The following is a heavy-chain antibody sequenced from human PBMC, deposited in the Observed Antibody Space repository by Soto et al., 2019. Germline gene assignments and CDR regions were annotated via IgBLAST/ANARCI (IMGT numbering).Heavy chain of an antibody. CDR3: ARQPTTGDTDLWFYP. Sequence: QLQLLESGPGLVKASETLSLTCNVSGGSISTSRSYWAWIRQPPGKGLEWLANIFYRGSTYYNPSLASRVTVSVDTSKNEFSLKLRSVTSADTAVYYCARQPTTGDTDLWFYPWGQGTLVTVSS. D-gene: IGHD2-21*01. CDR1: GGSISTSRSY. V-gene: IGHV4-39*01. J-gene: IGHJ5*02. CDR2: IFYRGST.